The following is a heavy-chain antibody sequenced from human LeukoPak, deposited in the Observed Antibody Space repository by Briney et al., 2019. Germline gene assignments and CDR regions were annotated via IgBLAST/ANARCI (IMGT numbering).Heavy chain of an antibody. CDR3: AREPHSIAAAAESAFDI. CDR2: IIPIFGTA. CDR1: GGTFSSYA. J-gene: IGHJ3*02. D-gene: IGHD6-13*01. V-gene: IGHV1-69*13. Sequence: SVKVSCKASGGTFSSYAISWVRQAPGQGLEWMGGIIPIFGTANYAQKFQGRVTITADESTSTAYMELSSLRSEDTAVYYCAREPHSIAAAAESAFDIWGQGTMVTVSS.